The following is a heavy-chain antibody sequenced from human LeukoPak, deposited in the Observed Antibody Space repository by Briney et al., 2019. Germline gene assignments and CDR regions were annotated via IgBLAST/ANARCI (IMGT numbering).Heavy chain of an antibody. Sequence: GASVKVSCKSSGYIFTDYGISWVRQAPGQGLEWMGWISPYNGNTNYAQKLQGRVTMTTDTSTSTAYMELSSLRSEDTAVYYCARNGQDYGDYVGKNWFDPWGQGTLVTVSS. CDR3: ARNGQDYGDYVGKNWFDP. D-gene: IGHD4-17*01. CDR2: ISPYNGNT. CDR1: GYIFTDYG. V-gene: IGHV1-18*01. J-gene: IGHJ5*02.